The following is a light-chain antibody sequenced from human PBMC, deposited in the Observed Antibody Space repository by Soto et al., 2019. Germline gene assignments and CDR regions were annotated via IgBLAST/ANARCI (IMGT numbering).Light chain of an antibody. V-gene: IGLV2-14*01. CDR3: SSYTSTITPVV. Sequence: QSVLTQPASVSGSPGQSITISCTGTSSDVGTYNYVSWYQQHPGKAPKLIIYEVSNRPSGVSNRFSGSKSGNTASLTISGLQAEDEADYYCSSYTSTITPVVFGGGTKVTV. CDR2: EVS. CDR1: SSDVGTYNY. J-gene: IGLJ2*01.